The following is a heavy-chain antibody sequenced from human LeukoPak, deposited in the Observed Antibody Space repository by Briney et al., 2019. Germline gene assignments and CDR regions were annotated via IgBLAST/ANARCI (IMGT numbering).Heavy chain of an antibody. V-gene: IGHV3-33*01. D-gene: IGHD2-2*02. CDR2: IWYDGSNK. CDR1: GFTFSSYG. J-gene: IGHJ6*02. Sequence: PGGSLRLSCAASGFTFSSYGMYWVRQAPGKGLEWVAVIWYDGSNKYYADSVKGRFTISRDNSENTLYLQMNSLRAEDTAVYYCARDGYCSSTSCYTYYYYYGMDVWGQGTTVTVSS. CDR3: ARDGYCSSTSCYTYYYYYGMDV.